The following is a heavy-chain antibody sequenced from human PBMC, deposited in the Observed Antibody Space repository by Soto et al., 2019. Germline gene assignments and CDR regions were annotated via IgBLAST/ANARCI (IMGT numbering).Heavy chain of an antibody. D-gene: IGHD1-26*01. CDR2: IYYSGST. CDR1: GGSISSYY. CDR3: AALGSGSYLVY. V-gene: IGHV4-59*08. Sequence: QVQLQESGPGLVKPSETLSLTCTVSGGSISSYYWSWIRQPPGKGLEWIGYIYYSGSTNYNPSLKSRVTISVDTSKNQFSLKLSSVTAADTAVYYCAALGSGSYLVYWGQGTLVTVSS. J-gene: IGHJ4*02.